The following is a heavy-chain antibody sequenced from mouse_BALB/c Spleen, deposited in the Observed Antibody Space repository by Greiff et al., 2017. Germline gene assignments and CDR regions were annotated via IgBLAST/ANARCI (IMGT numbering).Heavy chain of an antibody. CDR3: TRDLFNWDGWYFDV. CDR2: ISSGGSYT. D-gene: IGHD4-1*01. J-gene: IGHJ1*01. Sequence: VQLKESGGGLVKPGGSLKLSCAASGFTFSSYTMSWVRQTPEKRLEWVATISSGGSYTYYPDSVKGRFTISRDNAKNTLYLQMSSLKSEDTAMYYCTRDLFNWDGWYFDVWGAGTTVTVSS. CDR1: GFTFSSYT. V-gene: IGHV5-6-4*01.